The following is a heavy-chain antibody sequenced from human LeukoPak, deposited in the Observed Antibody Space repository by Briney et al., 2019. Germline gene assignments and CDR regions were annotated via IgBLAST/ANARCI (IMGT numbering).Heavy chain of an antibody. V-gene: IGHV3-20*04. D-gene: IGHD5/OR15-5a*01. CDR3: ARVYELREEDYYYYYMDV. J-gene: IGHJ6*03. CDR1: GFTFSNFA. CDR2: INWNGGST. Sequence: GGSLRLSCAASGFTFSNFAMSWVRQAPGKGLQWVSGINWNGGSTGYADSVKGRFTISRDNAKNSLYLQMHSLRAEDTALYYCARVYELREEDYYYYYMDVWGKGTTVTVSS.